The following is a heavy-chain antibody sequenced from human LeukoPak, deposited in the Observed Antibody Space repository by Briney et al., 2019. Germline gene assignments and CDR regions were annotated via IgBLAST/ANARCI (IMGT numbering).Heavy chain of an antibody. J-gene: IGHJ4*02. Sequence: PGGSLRLSCAASGFIFNKYWMTWVRQAPGKGLEWVSSISSSSSYIYDADSVKGRFTISRDSSKNTLFLQMNSLRAEDTALYYCARQGVSLIARCGGDCYAYDYWGQGTLVTVSS. D-gene: IGHD2-21*02. CDR1: GFIFNKYW. V-gene: IGHV3-21*04. CDR2: ISSSSSYI. CDR3: ARQGVSLIARCGGDCYAYDY.